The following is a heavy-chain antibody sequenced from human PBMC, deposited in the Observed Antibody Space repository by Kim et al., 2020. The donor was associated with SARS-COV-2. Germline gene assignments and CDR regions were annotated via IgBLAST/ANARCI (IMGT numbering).Heavy chain of an antibody. V-gene: IGHV3-23*01. D-gene: IGHD2-21*02. CDR1: AFAISSYG. CDR3: AKAISIAVTAIHF. J-gene: IGHJ4*02. Sequence: GGSLRLSCAASAFAISSYGMNWVRQAPGKGLEWVSGISGRGGTTYYADSVKGRFTMSRDITNNTLSLQMDSLRAEDTAVYYCAKAISIAVTAIHFWGQGTLVTVSS. CDR2: ISGRGGTT.